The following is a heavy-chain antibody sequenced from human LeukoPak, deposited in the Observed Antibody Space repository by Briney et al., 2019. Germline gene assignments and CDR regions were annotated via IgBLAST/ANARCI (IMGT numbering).Heavy chain of an antibody. CDR1: GFTFSSYE. V-gene: IGHV3-48*03. CDR3: ARGGSLGY. Sequence: GGSLRLSCAASGFTFSSYEMNWVRRAPGKGLEWVSKISSSGSAIYYAGSVKGRFTISRDNAKSRLYLQMNSLRAEDTAVYYCARGGSLGYWGQGTLVTVSS. CDR2: ISSSGSAI. J-gene: IGHJ4*02. D-gene: IGHD6-19*01.